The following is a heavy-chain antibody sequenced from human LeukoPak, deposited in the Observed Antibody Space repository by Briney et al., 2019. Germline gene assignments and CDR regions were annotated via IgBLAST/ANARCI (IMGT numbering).Heavy chain of an antibody. D-gene: IGHD6-19*01. V-gene: IGHV4-34*01. CDR2: INHSGST. CDR3: ARVWQWGPGYYYGMDV. Sequence: PSETLSLTCAVYGGSFSGYYWSWIRQPPGKGLEWIGEINHSGSTNYNPSLKSRVTISVDTSKNQFSLKLSSVTAADTAVYYCARVWQWGPGYYYGMDVWGQGTTVTVSS. CDR1: GGSFSGYY. J-gene: IGHJ6*02.